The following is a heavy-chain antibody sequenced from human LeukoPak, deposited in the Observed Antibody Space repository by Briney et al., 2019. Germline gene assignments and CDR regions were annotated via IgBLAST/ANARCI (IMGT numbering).Heavy chain of an antibody. CDR2: IAHDGRNE. V-gene: IGHV3-30*04. CDR3: AREGDYYDSSGYYYRWFDP. J-gene: IGHJ5*02. Sequence: GGSLRLSCIVSGITFSSYAMYWVRQAPGKGLEWVAVIAHDGRNEHYADSVKGRFTISRDNAKNSLYLQMNSLRAEDTTVYYCAREGDYYDSSGYYYRWFDPWGQGTLVTVSS. CDR1: GITFSSYA. D-gene: IGHD3-22*01.